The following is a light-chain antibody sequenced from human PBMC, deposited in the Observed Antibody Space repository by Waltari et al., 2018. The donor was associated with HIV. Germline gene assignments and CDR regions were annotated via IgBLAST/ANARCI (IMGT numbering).Light chain of an antibody. CDR3: QSYDSSLNNYV. CDR2: GNN. CDR1: SSNIGAAYD. V-gene: IGLV1-40*01. J-gene: IGLJ1*01. Sequence: QSVLTQPPSVSVPPGRRFTLSCPGGSSNIGAAYDVNGYQQLPGTAPKFLIYGNNNRPSGVPDRCSGSKSGTSASLAITGLQAEDEADYYCQSYDSSLNNYVFGTGTKVTVL.